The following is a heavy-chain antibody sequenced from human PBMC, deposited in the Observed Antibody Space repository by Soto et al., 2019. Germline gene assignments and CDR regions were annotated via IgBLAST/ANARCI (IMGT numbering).Heavy chain of an antibody. CDR2: ISGSGGST. Sequence: SLRLSCAASGFTFSSYAMSWVRQAPGKGLEWVSAISGSGGSTYYADSVKGRFTISRDNSKNTLYLQMNSLRAEDTAVYYCAREIVLMVYAIPGFDYWGQGTLVTVSS. CDR1: GFTFSSYA. D-gene: IGHD2-8*01. J-gene: IGHJ4*02. V-gene: IGHV3-23*01. CDR3: AREIVLMVYAIPGFDY.